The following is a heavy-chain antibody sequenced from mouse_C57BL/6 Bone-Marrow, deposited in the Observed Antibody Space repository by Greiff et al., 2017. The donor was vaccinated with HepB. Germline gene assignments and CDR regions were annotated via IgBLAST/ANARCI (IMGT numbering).Heavy chain of an antibody. CDR3: ARHTRYFDY. J-gene: IGHJ2*01. CDR1: GFTFSDYY. CDR2: ISNGGGST. Sequence: EVHLVESGGGLVQPGGSLKLSCAASGFTFSDYYMYWVRQTPEKRLEWVAYISNGGGSTYYPDTVKGRFTISRDNAKNTLYLQMSRLKSEDTAMYYCARHTRYFDYWGQGTTLTVSS. V-gene: IGHV5-12*01.